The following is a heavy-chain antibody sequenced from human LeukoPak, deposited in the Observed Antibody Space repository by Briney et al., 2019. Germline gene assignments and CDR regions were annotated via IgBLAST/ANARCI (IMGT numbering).Heavy chain of an antibody. V-gene: IGHV3-64D*09. D-gene: IGHD2-21*01. J-gene: IGHJ4*02. CDR1: GFTFSSNA. CDR2: ISSNGGST. Sequence: GGSLRLSCSASGFTFSSNAMHWVRQAPGKGLEYVSAISSNGGSTYYADSVKGRFTISRDNSKNTLHLQMSSLRAEDTAMYYCVKSILSDYFDYWAQGTLVTVSS. CDR3: VKSILSDYFDY.